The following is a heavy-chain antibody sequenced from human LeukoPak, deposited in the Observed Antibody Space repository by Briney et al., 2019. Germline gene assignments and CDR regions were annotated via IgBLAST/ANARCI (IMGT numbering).Heavy chain of an antibody. V-gene: IGHV3-30-3*01. D-gene: IGHD4-17*01. CDR3: ARDPRDYLAGYYYYGMDV. CDR1: GFTFSSYA. Sequence: GGSLRLSCAASGFTFSSYAMHWVRQAPGKGLEWVAVISYDGSNKYYADSVKGRFTISRDNSKNTLYLQMNSLRAEDTAVYYCARDPRDYLAGYYYYGMDVWGQGTTVTVSS. J-gene: IGHJ6*02. CDR2: ISYDGSNK.